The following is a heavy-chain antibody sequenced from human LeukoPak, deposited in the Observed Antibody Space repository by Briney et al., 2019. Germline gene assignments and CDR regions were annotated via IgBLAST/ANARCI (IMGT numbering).Heavy chain of an antibody. D-gene: IGHD3-9*01. J-gene: IGHJ4*02. V-gene: IGHV3-21*01. CDR3: ASYDILTGSPEGN. Sequence: PGGSLRLSCAASGFTFSSYAMSWVRQAPGKGLEWVSSISSSSSYIYYADSVKGRFTISRDNAKNSLYLQMNSLRAEDTAVYYCASYDILTGSPEGNWGQGTLVTVSS. CDR2: ISSSSSYI. CDR1: GFTFSSYA.